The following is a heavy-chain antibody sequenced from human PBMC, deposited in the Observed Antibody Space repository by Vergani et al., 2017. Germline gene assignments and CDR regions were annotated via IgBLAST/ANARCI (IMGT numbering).Heavy chain of an antibody. D-gene: IGHD3-16*01. Sequence: QMQLQESGPGLVKASETLSLTCTVSGDSIISRSYYWGWIRQPPGKGLEWIGSNYNSGNGESSSTLKSRVNISADTSKNQFSLRLKSVTAADTAVYYCASGKYYSDSTSHFRGRYFDVWGRGTLVTVPS. CDR3: ASGKYYSDSTSHFRGRYFDV. CDR2: NYNSGNG. J-gene: IGHJ2*01. V-gene: IGHV4-39*01. CDR1: GDSIISRSYY.